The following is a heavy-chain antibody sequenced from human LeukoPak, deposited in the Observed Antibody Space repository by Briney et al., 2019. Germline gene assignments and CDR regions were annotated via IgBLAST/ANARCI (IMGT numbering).Heavy chain of an antibody. CDR2: INPNSDGT. CDR3: ARLCYYGSGSYYNDAFDI. Sequence: ASVKVSCKASGYTFTGYYMHWVRQSRGQGLEWMGWINPNSDGTNYAQKFQGRVTMTRDTSISTAYMELSRLRSDDTAVYYCARLCYYGSGSYYNDAFDIWGQGTMVTVSS. J-gene: IGHJ3*02. CDR1: GYTFTGYY. V-gene: IGHV1-2*02. D-gene: IGHD3-10*01.